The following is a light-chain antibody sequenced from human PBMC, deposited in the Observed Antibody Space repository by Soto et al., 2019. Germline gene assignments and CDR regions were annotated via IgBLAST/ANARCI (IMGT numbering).Light chain of an antibody. CDR2: GAS. CDR1: QSVNSDS. Sequence: EIVLTQSPGTLSLSPGEGATLSCRASQSVNSDSLAWYQQKPGQAPRLLMSGASTRATGIPDRFRGSGSGTDFTLTISRLEPADFAVYWCQQYGSSLTFGQGTKVEI. V-gene: IGKV3-20*01. J-gene: IGKJ1*01. CDR3: QQYGSSLT.